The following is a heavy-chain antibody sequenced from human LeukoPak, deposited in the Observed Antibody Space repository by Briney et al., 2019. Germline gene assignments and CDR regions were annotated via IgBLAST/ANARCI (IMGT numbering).Heavy chain of an antibody. Sequence: ASVKVSCKASGYTFTSYGISWVRQAPGQGLEWMGWISAYNGNTNYAQKLQGRVTMTTDTSTSTAYMELRSLRSDDTAVYYCARDRYEMVYPPPLSNYYMDVWGKGTTVTVSS. CDR3: ARDRYEMVYPPPLSNYYMDV. D-gene: IGHD5-24*01. CDR2: ISAYNGNT. V-gene: IGHV1-18*01. J-gene: IGHJ6*03. CDR1: GYTFTSYG.